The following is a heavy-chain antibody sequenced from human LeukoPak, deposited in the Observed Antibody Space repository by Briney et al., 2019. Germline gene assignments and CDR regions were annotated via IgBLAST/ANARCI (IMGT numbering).Heavy chain of an antibody. D-gene: IGHD6-13*01. Sequence: SETLSLTCTVSGGSISSSSYYWGWIRQPPGKGLEWIGYIYYSGSTNYNPSLKSRVTISVDTSKNQFSLKLSSVTAADTAVYYCARENWQQVMDYWGQGTLVTVSS. CDR3: ARENWQQVMDY. V-gene: IGHV4-61*01. CDR1: GGSISSSSYY. CDR2: IYYSGST. J-gene: IGHJ4*02.